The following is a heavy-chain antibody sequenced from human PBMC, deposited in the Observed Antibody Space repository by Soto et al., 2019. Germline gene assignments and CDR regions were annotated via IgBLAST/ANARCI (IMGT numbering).Heavy chain of an antibody. J-gene: IGHJ4*02. CDR2: INAGNGNT. Sequence: QVQLVQSGAEVKKPGASVKVSCKASGYTFTSYAMHWVRQAPGQRLEWMGWINAGNGNTKYSQKFQGRVTITRDTSASTAYMELSSLRSEDTAVYYCARDLSPVGATHDYWGQGTLVTVSA. CDR3: ARDLSPVGATHDY. D-gene: IGHD1-26*01. CDR1: GYTFTSYA. V-gene: IGHV1-3*01.